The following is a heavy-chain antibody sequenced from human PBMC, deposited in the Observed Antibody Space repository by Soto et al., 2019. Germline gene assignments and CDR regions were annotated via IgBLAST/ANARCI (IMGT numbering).Heavy chain of an antibody. CDR3: ARAEGSYRHYFDY. CDR2: IYYSGST. V-gene: IGHV4-39*01. Sequence: SETLSLTCTVSGGSISSSSYYWGWIRQPPGKGLEWIGSIYYSGSTYYNPSLKSRVTISVDTSKNQFSLKLSSVTAADTAVYYCARAEGSYRHYFDYWGQGTLVTVSS. CDR1: GGSISSSSYY. D-gene: IGHD3-16*02. J-gene: IGHJ4*02.